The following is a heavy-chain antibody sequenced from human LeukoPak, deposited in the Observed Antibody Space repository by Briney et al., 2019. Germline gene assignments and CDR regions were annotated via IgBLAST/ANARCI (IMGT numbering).Heavy chain of an antibody. J-gene: IGHJ4*02. CDR1: GGTFSSYA. V-gene: IGHV1-69*05. CDR2: IIPIFGTA. CDR3: ASYDYGDYGPDY. Sequence: SVKVSCKASGGTFSSYAISWVRQAPGQGLELMGGIIPIFGTANYAQKFQGRVMITTDESTSTAYMELSSLRSEDTAVYYCASYDYGDYGPDYWGQGTLVTVSS. D-gene: IGHD4-17*01.